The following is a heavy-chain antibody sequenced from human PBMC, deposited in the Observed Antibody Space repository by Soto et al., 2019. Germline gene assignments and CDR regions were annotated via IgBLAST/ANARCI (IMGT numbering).Heavy chain of an antibody. D-gene: IGHD3-10*01. CDR1: GFTFSSYA. Sequence: VQLVESGGGVVQPGRSLRLSCAASGFTFSSYAMHWVRQAPGKGLEWVAVISYDGSNKYYADSVKGRFTISRDNSKNTLYLQMNSLRAEDTAVYYCAREGRSRAYFDYWGQGTLVTVSS. CDR2: ISYDGSNK. CDR3: AREGRSRAYFDY. V-gene: IGHV3-30-3*01. J-gene: IGHJ4*02.